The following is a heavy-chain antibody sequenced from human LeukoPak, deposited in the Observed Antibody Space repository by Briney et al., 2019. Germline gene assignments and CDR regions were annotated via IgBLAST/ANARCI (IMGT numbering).Heavy chain of an antibody. CDR3: ARGATVTPSWFDP. D-gene: IGHD4-17*01. CDR1: GFTFSSYA. V-gene: IGHV3-30-3*01. J-gene: IGHJ5*02. CDR2: ISYDGSNK. Sequence: GGSLRLSCAASGFTFSSYAMHWVRQAPGKGLEWVAVISYDGSNKYYADSVKGRFTISRDNSKNTLYVQMNSLRAEDTAVYYCARGATVTPSWFDPWGQGTLATVSS.